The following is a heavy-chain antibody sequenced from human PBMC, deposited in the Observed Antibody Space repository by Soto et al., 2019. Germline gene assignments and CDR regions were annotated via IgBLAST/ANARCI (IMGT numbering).Heavy chain of an antibody. CDR2: IDPSDSYT. CDR1: GYSFTSYW. CDR3: ARGSIAARPGNWFDP. Sequence: GESLKISCKGSGYSFTSYWISWVRQMPGKGLEWMGRIDPSDSYTNYSPSFQGHVTISADKSISTAYLPWSSLKASDTAMYYCARGSIAARPGNWFDPWGQGTLVTVSS. D-gene: IGHD6-6*01. J-gene: IGHJ5*02. V-gene: IGHV5-10-1*01.